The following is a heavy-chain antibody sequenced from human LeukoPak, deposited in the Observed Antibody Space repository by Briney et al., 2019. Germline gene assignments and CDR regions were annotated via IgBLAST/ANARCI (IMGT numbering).Heavy chain of an antibody. Sequence: PGGSLRLSCAASGFTFSSYSMNWVRQAPGKGLEWISYISSSSNTIYYADSVKGRFTISRDNAKNSLYLQMNSLRAEDTAVYYCVRTTRLYNWNDGRSWFDPWGQGTLVTVSS. V-gene: IGHV3-48*04. CDR1: GFTFSSYS. D-gene: IGHD1-1*01. J-gene: IGHJ5*02. CDR3: VRTTRLYNWNDGRSWFDP. CDR2: ISSSSNTI.